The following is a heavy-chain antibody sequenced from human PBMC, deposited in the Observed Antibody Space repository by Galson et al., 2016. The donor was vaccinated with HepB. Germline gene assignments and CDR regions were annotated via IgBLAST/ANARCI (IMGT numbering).Heavy chain of an antibody. V-gene: IGHV3-73*01. CDR3: TRKGGAATGTEDFYY. D-gene: IGHD6-13*01. Sequence: SLRLSCAASGFTFSGSAMHWVRQASGKGLEWVGRIRSRAKNYATTYAASVEGRFTISRDDSRNTAYLQMYSLKTEDTAVYYCTRKGGAATGTEDFYYWGQGTLVTVSS. CDR1: GFTFSGSA. J-gene: IGHJ4*02. CDR2: IRSRAKNYAT.